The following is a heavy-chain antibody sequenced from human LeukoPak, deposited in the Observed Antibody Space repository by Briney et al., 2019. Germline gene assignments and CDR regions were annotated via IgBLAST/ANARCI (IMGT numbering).Heavy chain of an antibody. CDR2: IYYSGNT. V-gene: IGHV4-39*07. CDR1: GGSIRSTTYY. J-gene: IGHJ4*02. D-gene: IGHD2-8*02. CDR3: ARAPHFFDTGGSRYYFDY. Sequence: SETLSLTCSVSGGSIRSTTYYWGWIRQPPGKGLEWFGSIYYSGNTYYSPSLMSRVTTSVDTSKNQFSLNLSSVTAADTAVYYCARAPHFFDTGGSRYYFDYWGQGARVTVSS.